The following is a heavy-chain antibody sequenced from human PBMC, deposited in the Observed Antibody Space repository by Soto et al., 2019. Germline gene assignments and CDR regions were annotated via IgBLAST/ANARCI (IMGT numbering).Heavy chain of an antibody. CDR3: AKVGSSSWYESPDY. J-gene: IGHJ4*02. CDR1: GFTFDDYA. CDR2: ISWNSGSI. D-gene: IGHD6-13*01. Sequence: EVQLVESGGGLVQPGRSLRLSCAASGFTFDDYAMHWVRQAPGKGLEWVSGISWNSGSIGYADSVKGRFTISRDNAKNSLYLQMNSLRAEDTALYYCAKVGSSSWYESPDYWGQGTLVTVSS. V-gene: IGHV3-9*01.